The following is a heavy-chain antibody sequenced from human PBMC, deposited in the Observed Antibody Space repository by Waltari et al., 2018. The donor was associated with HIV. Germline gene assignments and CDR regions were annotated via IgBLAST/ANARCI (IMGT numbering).Heavy chain of an antibody. CDR2: INSDGSST. Sequence: EVQVVESGGGLVKPGGSLRLSCEASGFTFSSYWMHWVRQAPGKGLVWVSRINSDGSSTGYVDSVKGRFTISRDNAKNTLYLQMNNLRAEDTAVYYCAPGRGWFDPWGQGTLVTVSS. V-gene: IGHV3-74*01. CDR3: APGRGWFDP. J-gene: IGHJ5*02. CDR1: GFTFSSYW.